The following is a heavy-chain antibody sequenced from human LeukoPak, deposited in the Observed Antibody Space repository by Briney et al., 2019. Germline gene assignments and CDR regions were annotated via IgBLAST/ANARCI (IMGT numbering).Heavy chain of an antibody. D-gene: IGHD3-10*01. Sequence: ASVKVSCKASGYTFSGTGWYLYWLRQAPGQGLGCMGWIYPNNGATAYAQKFQGRVAMTRDTSITTAYMELSRLRPDDTAVYYCARDGPAQMVDFDYWGQGTLVTV. CDR3: ARDGPAQMVDFDY. V-gene: IGHV1-2*02. CDR1: GYTFSGTGWY. CDR2: IYPNNGAT. J-gene: IGHJ4*02.